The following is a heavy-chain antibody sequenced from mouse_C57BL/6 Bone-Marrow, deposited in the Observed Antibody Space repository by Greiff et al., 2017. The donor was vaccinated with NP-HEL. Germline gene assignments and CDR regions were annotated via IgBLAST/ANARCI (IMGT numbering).Heavy chain of an antibody. CDR2: IDPSDSYT. CDR1: GYTFTSYW. CDR3: ASNYYGSSSYAMDY. V-gene: IGHV1-59*01. D-gene: IGHD1-1*01. J-gene: IGHJ4*01. Sequence: QVQLQQPGAELVRPGTSVKLSCKASGYTFTSYWMHWVKQRPGQGLEWIGVIDPSDSYTNYNQKFKGKATLTVDTSSSTAYMQLSSLTSEYSAVYYCASNYYGSSSYAMDYWGQGTSVTVSS.